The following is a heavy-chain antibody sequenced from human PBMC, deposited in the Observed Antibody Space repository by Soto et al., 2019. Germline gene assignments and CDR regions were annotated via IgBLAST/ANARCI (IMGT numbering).Heavy chain of an antibody. CDR1: GGTFSSYA. D-gene: IGHD4-17*01. Sequence: QVQLVQSGAEVKKPGSSVKVSCKASGGTFSSYAISWVRQAPGQGLEWMGGIIPIFGTANYAQKFQGRVTITADESTSTAYMELSCLRSEDTAVYYCARGGPYGDYSRAWFDPWGQGTLVTVSS. J-gene: IGHJ5*02. V-gene: IGHV1-69*01. CDR2: IIPIFGTA. CDR3: ARGGPYGDYSRAWFDP.